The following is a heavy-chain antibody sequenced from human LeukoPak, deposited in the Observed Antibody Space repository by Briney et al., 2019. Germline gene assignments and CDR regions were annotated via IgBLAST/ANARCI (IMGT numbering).Heavy chain of an antibody. J-gene: IGHJ4*02. CDR3: AREGLGYCSGGSCYSDY. Sequence: GASVKVSCKASGGTFSSYAISWVRQAPGQGLEWMGRLIPILGIANYAQKFQGRVTITADKSTSTAYMELSSLRSEDTAVYYCAREGLGYCSGGSCYSDYWGQGTLVTVSS. CDR2: LIPILGIA. D-gene: IGHD2-15*01. V-gene: IGHV1-69*04. CDR1: GGTFSSYA.